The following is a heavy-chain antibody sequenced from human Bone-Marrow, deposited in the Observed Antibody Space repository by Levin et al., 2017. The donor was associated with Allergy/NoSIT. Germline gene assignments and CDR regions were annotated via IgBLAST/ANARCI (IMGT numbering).Heavy chain of an antibody. CDR2: IFHRGNT. CDR3: ARGATFTSSWADY. Sequence: NPSETLSLTCAVSGYSISSGHYWGWIRQPPGKGLEWIGTIFHRGNTYYNPSLKSRVTLSVDTSNNHFSLHLTSLTAADTAVYYCARGATFTSSWADYWGKGTLVTVSS. J-gene: IGHJ4*02. D-gene: IGHD6-13*01. V-gene: IGHV4-38-2*01. CDR1: GYSISSGHY.